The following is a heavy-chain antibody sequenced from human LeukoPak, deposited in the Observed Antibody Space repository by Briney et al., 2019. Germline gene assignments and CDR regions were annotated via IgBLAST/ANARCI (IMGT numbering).Heavy chain of an antibody. CDR1: GFTFGDYS. CDR3: TRAVNRIAAAGDY. J-gene: IGHJ4*02. V-gene: IGHV3-49*03. Sequence: PPGRSLRLSCTASGFTFGDYSMTWFRQAPGKGLEWVAFIRSKTYGGTTEYAASVKGRFTISRDDSKSIAYLQMNSLETEDTAIYYCTRAVNRIAAAGDYWGQGTLVTVSS. D-gene: IGHD6-13*01. CDR2: IRSKTYGGTT.